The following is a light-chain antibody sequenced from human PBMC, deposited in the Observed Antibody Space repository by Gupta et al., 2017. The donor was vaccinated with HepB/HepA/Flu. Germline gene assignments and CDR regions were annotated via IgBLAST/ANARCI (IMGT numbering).Light chain of an antibody. J-gene: IGLJ1*01. Sequence: GSPRQSITISCTGTSSDVGGYNYVSWYQQHPGKAPKLMIYDVSNRPSGVSNRFSGSKSGNTASLTISGLQAEDEADYYCSSFTSSSALYVFGTGTRVTVL. CDR1: SSDVGGYNY. CDR3: SSFTSSSALYV. CDR2: DVS. V-gene: IGLV2-14*03.